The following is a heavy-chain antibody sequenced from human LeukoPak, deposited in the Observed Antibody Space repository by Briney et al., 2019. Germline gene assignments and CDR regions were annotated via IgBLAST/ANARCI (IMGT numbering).Heavy chain of an antibody. CDR3: ARAETLTTMVDY. V-gene: IGHV3-30*03. CDR1: GFTFSDYY. Sequence: PGGSLRLSCAASGFTFSDYYMSWLRQAPGKGLEWVAVISYDGSSKYYADSVKGRFTISRDNSKNTLYLQMNSLRAEDTAVHYCARAETLTTMVDYWGQGSQVTVSS. D-gene: IGHD5-18*01. J-gene: IGHJ4*02. CDR2: ISYDGSSK.